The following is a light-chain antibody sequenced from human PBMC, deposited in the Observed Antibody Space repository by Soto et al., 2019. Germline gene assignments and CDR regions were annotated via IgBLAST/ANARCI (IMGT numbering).Light chain of an antibody. CDR2: AAS. Sequence: DIQMAQSPASLSASLGDTVSITCRASQSVGTFLNWYQQSPGKAPNLLIYAASSLQTGVPSRFSGTGSGTVFTLTIGSLQPKDFATYYCQQSYSIPRPFGQGTKVE. J-gene: IGKJ1*01. CDR1: QSVGTF. CDR3: QQSYSIPRP. V-gene: IGKV1-39*01.